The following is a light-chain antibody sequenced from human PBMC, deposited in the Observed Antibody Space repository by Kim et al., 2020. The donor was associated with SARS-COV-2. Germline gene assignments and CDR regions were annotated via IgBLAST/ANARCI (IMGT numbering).Light chain of an antibody. V-gene: IGKV1-16*01. CDR2: DAS. J-gene: IGKJ5*01. CDR3: QQYNSHPIT. Sequence: DIQMTQSPSSLSASVGDRVTITCRASQGISTNLAWFQQKPGEAPKSLIYDASSLQGGVPSRFSASGSGQDFTLTISSLQPADFAIYFCQQYNSHPITFGQGTQLEIK. CDR1: QGISTN.